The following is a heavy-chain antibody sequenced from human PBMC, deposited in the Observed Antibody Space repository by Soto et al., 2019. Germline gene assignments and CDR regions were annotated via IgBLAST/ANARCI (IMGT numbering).Heavy chain of an antibody. CDR2: IYYSGIT. V-gene: IGHV4-31*03. CDR3: ARVRWLASSGAYYFDY. CDR1: GGSISSGDYY. D-gene: IGHD6-19*01. J-gene: IGHJ4*02. Sequence: QVQLQESGPGLVKPSQTLSLTCTVSGGSISSGDYYWSWIRQHPGKGLEWIGYIYYSGITYYNPSLKSRFTISVDPSENQFSLKLSSVTAADTAVYYCARVRWLASSGAYYFDYWGQGTLVTVSS.